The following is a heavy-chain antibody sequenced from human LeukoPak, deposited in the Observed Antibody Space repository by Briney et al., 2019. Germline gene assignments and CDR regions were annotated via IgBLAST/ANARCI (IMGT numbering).Heavy chain of an antibody. Sequence: GGSLRLSCAASGFTFSSYAMSWVRQAPGKGLEWGSAISGSGGSTYYADSVKGRFTISRDNSKNTLYLQMNSLRAEDTAVYYCAKDDYGDYSTFDYWGQGTLVTVSS. CDR3: AKDDYGDYSTFDY. J-gene: IGHJ4*02. CDR2: ISGSGGST. CDR1: GFTFSSYA. V-gene: IGHV3-23*01. D-gene: IGHD4-17*01.